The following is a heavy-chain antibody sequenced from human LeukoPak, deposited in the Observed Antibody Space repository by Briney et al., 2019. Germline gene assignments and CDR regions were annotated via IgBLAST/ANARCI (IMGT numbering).Heavy chain of an antibody. J-gene: IGHJ4*02. V-gene: IGHV4-39*01. CDR2: IYYSGST. D-gene: IGHD3-9*01. Sequence: SETLSLTCTVSGGSISSTRYYWGWIRQPPGKGLEWIGSIYYSGSTYYNPSLKSRVTISVDTSKNQFSLKLSSVTAADTAVYYCARTERYFDWLFPEYYFDYWGQGTLVTVSS. CDR1: GGSISSTRYY. CDR3: ARTERYFDWLFPEYYFDY.